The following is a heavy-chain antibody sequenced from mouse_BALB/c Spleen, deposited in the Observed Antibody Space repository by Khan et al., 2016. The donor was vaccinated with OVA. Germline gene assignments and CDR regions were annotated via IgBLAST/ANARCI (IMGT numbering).Heavy chain of an antibody. CDR1: GYTLTSHT. J-gene: IGHJ4*01. Sequence: QVQLQQSGAELARPGASVKMSCKASGYTLTSHTMHWVKQRPGQGLEWIGYINPRSDYTQYNQKFNDKATLTADISSSTAYMQLSSLTSEDSAVYYCARRTTEYALDYWGQGTSVTVSS. CDR2: INPRSDYT. D-gene: IGHD2-14*01. CDR3: ARRTTEYALDY. V-gene: IGHV1-4*01.